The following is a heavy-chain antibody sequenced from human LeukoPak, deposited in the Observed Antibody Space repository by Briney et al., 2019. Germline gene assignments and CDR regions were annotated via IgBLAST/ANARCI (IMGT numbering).Heavy chain of an antibody. CDR2: ISAYNGNT. J-gene: IGHJ4*02. V-gene: IGHV1-18*01. CDR1: GYTFTSYG. CDR3: AREGRNDFWSGYKGDY. D-gene: IGHD3-3*01. Sequence: ASVKVSCKASGYTFTSYGISWVRQAPGQGLEWMGWISAYNGNTNYAQKLQGRVTMTTDTSTSTAYMELRSLRSDDTAVYYCAREGRNDFWSGYKGDYWGQGTLVTVSS.